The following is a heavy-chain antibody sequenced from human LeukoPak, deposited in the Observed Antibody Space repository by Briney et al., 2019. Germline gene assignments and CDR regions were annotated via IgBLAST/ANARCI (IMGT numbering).Heavy chain of an antibody. CDR2: IYSGGST. Sequence: GGSLRLSCAASGFTVSSNYMRWVRQAPGKGLEWVSVIYSGGSTSYADSVKGRFTISRNNSKNTLYLQMNSLRAEDTAVYYCASQGIVGGGYYGMDVWGQGTTVTVSS. D-gene: IGHD4-23*01. J-gene: IGHJ6*02. V-gene: IGHV3-53*04. CDR3: ASQGIVGGGYYGMDV. CDR1: GFTVSSNY.